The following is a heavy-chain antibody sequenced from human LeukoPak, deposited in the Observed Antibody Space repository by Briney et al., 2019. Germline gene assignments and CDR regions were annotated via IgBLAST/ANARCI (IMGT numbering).Heavy chain of an antibody. D-gene: IGHD6-13*01. J-gene: IGHJ4*02. CDR1: GFTFSSYW. V-gene: IGHV3-74*01. CDR2: INTDGSTT. CDR3: ARDGTAAQFDY. Sequence: GGSLRLSCAASGFTFSSYWMHWVRQAPGKGLVWASRINTDGSTTNYADSVKGRFTISRDNAKNMLYMQMNSLRAEDTAVYYCARDGTAAQFDYWGQGTLVSVSS.